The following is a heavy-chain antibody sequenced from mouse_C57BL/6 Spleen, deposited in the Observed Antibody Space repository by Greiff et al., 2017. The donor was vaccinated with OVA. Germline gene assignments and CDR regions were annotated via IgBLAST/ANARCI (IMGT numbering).Heavy chain of an antibody. CDR1: GFTFSSYA. Sequence: EVKLVESGEGLVKPGGSLKLSCAASGFTFSSYAMSWVRQTPEKRLEWVAYISSGGDYIYYADTVKGRFTISRDNARNTLYLQMSSLKSEDTAMYYCTRDITTVVEGWYFDVWGTGTTVTVSS. D-gene: IGHD1-1*01. CDR3: TRDITTVVEGWYFDV. CDR2: ISSGGDYI. V-gene: IGHV5-9-1*02. J-gene: IGHJ1*03.